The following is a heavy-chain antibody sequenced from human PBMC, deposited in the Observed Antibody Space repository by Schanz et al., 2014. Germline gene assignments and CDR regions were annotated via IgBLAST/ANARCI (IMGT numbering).Heavy chain of an antibody. Sequence: QVHLVQSGAEVKKPGASVKVSCKASGYNITSNDVTWVRQATGQGLEWMGWMNPNSGNTGYAQKFQGRVPMTADTSTSTAYMDLRSLRSDDTAMYYCATMWGYCTATACQILEVLDVWGQGTMVTVSS. V-gene: IGHV1-8*01. CDR1: GYNITSND. D-gene: IGHD2-8*02. CDR2: MNPNSGNT. J-gene: IGHJ3*01. CDR3: ATMWGYCTATACQILEVLDV.